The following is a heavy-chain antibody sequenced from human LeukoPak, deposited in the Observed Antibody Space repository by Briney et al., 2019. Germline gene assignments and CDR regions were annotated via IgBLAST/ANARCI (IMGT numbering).Heavy chain of an antibody. CDR3: AKGRWLQFGTSYFDY. Sequence: GGSLRLSCAASGFTFSSYAMNWVRRAPGKGLEWVSAISGSGGSTYYADSVKGRFTISRDNSKNTLFLQMDSLRAEDTAVYYCAKGRWLQFGTSYFDYWGQGTLVTVSS. CDR2: ISGSGGST. CDR1: GFTFSSYA. D-gene: IGHD5-24*01. V-gene: IGHV3-23*01. J-gene: IGHJ4*02.